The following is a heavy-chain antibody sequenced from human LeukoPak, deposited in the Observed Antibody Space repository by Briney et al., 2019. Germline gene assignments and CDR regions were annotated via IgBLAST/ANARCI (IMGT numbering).Heavy chain of an antibody. Sequence: SETLSLTCTVSGGSISSYYWSWIRQPPGKGLEWIGYIYYSGSTNYNPSLKSRVTISVDTSKNQFSLKLSSVTAADTAVYYCARIIKFRPSTYYFDYWGEGTLVTVSS. J-gene: IGHJ4*02. CDR3: ARIIKFRPSTYYFDY. CDR2: IYYSGST. V-gene: IGHV4-59*01. D-gene: IGHD3-10*01. CDR1: GGSISSYY.